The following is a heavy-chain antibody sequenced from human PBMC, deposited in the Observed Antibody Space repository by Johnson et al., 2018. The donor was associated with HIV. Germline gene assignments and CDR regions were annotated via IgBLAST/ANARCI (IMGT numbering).Heavy chain of an antibody. CDR3: TEEPPLYCGSTSCEGHSVAFDI. V-gene: IGHV3-66*01. CDR1: GFTVSSNY. J-gene: IGHJ3*02. Sequence: VQLVESGGGLVQPGGSLRLSCAASGFTVSSNYMSWVRQAPGKGLEWVSVIYSGGSTYYADSVKGRFTISRDNYKNTRYLQMNSLRAENTAGQRPTEEPPLYCGSTSCEGHSVAFDIWGQGTMVTVSS. D-gene: IGHD2-2*01. CDR2: IYSGGST.